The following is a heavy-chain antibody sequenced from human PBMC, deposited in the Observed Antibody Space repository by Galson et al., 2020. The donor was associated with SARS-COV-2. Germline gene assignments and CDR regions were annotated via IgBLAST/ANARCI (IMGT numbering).Heavy chain of an antibody. CDR3: ARHESDTLAFGS. CDR1: GGSINSGDYY. J-gene: IGHJ4*02. V-gene: IGHV4-31*03. CDR2: IYYSGST. Sequence: SETLSLTCTVSGGSINSGDYYWSWIRQHPEKGLEWIGYIYYSGSTYYNPSLKSRVTISIDTSNNQFSLRLSSVTAADTALYYCARHESDTLAFGSWGQGTLVTVSS.